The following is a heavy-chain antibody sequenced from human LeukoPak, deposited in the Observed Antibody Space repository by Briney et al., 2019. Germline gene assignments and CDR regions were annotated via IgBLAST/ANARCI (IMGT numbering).Heavy chain of an antibody. Sequence: GGSLRLSCVASRFTFTSYVMAWVRQAPGKGLECVSAISGSGHKSYYADSVEGRFTVSRDNSRNTLFMQMNSLRAEDTAVYYCARVSGTTQIWPQPFGDGMAVWGQGTTVTVSS. J-gene: IGHJ6*02. D-gene: IGHD3-10*01. CDR1: RFTFTSYV. CDR3: ARVSGTTQIWPQPFGDGMAV. V-gene: IGHV3-23*01. CDR2: ISGSGHKS.